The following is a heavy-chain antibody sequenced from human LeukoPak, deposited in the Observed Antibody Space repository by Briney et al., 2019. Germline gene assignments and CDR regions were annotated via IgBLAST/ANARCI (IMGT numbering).Heavy chain of an antibody. CDR2: ISSSSSYI. Sequence: GGSLRLSCAASGFTFSSYSINWVRQAPGKGLEWVSSISSSSSYIYYADSVKGRFTISRDNAKNSLYLQMNSLRAEDTAVYYCARASDLWFGELLSSYWGQGTLVTVSS. CDR3: ARASDLWFGELLSSY. V-gene: IGHV3-21*01. J-gene: IGHJ4*02. D-gene: IGHD3-10*01. CDR1: GFTFSSYS.